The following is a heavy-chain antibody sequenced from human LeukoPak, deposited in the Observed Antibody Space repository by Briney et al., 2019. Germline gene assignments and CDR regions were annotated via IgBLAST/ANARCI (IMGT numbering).Heavy chain of an antibody. J-gene: IGHJ3*02. CDR2: IYYSGST. D-gene: IGHD6-13*01. Sequence: SETLSLTCTVSGGSISSSSYYWGWIRQPPGKGLEWIGSIYYSGSTYYNPSLKSRVTISVDTSKNQFSLKLSSVTAADTAVYYCARPTPRIAAAGTGAFDIWGQGTMVTVSS. CDR1: GGSISSSSYY. V-gene: IGHV4-39*01. CDR3: ARPTPRIAAAGTGAFDI.